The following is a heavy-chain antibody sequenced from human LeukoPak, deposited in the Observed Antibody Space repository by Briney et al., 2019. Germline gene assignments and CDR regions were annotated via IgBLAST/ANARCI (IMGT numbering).Heavy chain of an antibody. D-gene: IGHD1-26*01. Sequence: ASVKVSCKASGYTFTSYDINWVLQATGQGLEWMGWMNPNSGNTGYAQKFQGRVTMTRNTSISTAYMELSSLRSEDTAVYYCARYSLLGNYYYYYYMDVWGKGTTVTVSS. CDR1: GYTFTSYD. V-gene: IGHV1-8*01. CDR3: ARYSLLGNYYYYYYMDV. CDR2: MNPNSGNT. J-gene: IGHJ6*03.